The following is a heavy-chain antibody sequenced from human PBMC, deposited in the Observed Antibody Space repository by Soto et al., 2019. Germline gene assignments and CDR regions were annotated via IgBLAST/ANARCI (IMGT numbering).Heavy chain of an antibody. Sequence: PSETLSLTCTVSCGSVSSGRYYWSWIRQPPGKGLEWIGYIYDSGTTNYNPSLKSRVTISVDTSRNQFPLQLTSVTAADTAVYYCARGRYSGYGWGYWGQGTLVTVSS. J-gene: IGHJ4*02. CDR1: CGSVSSGRYY. V-gene: IGHV4-61*01. CDR2: IYDSGTT. CDR3: ARGRYSGYGWGY. D-gene: IGHD5-12*01.